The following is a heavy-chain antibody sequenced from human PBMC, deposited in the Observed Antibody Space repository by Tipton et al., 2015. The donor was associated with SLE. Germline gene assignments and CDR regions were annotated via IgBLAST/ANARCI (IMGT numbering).Heavy chain of an antibody. CDR1: GFTFSSYA. CDR3: AKSYSPTTPPFDY. D-gene: IGHD5-12*01. J-gene: IGHJ4*02. CDR2: IYAAGTST. Sequence: SLRLSCAASGFTFSSYAMSWVRQAPGKGLEWVSIIYAAGTSTGYADSVKGRFTISRDNSRNTLYLQMNSLRAEDTAVYYCAKSYSPTTPPFDYWGQGTLVTVSS. V-gene: IGHV3-23*03.